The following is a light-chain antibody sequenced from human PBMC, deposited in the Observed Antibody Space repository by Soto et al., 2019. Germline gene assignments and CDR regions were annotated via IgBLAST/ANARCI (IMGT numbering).Light chain of an antibody. CDR1: QSVTSNY. Sequence: EIVLTQSPGTLSLSPGERATLSCRASQSVTSNYLAWYQQTPGQAPRLLVYVASSRATGISDRFSGSGSGTDFPLTISRLEPEDFAVYYCQHYVSPPITFGQGTRLEIK. V-gene: IGKV3-20*01. CDR2: VAS. J-gene: IGKJ5*01. CDR3: QHYVSPPIT.